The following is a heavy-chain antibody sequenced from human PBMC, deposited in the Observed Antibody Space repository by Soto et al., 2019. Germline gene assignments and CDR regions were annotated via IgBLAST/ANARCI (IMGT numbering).Heavy chain of an antibody. V-gene: IGHV1-24*01. CDR1: GYTLTELS. Sequence: ASVKVSCKVSGYTLTELSMHWVRQAPGKGLEWMGGFDPEDGETIYAQKFQGRVTMTEDTSTDTAYMELSSLRSEDTAVYYCATDNYGSGSYPFDYWGQGTLVTVSS. CDR3: ATDNYGSGSYPFDY. CDR2: FDPEDGET. J-gene: IGHJ4*02. D-gene: IGHD3-10*01.